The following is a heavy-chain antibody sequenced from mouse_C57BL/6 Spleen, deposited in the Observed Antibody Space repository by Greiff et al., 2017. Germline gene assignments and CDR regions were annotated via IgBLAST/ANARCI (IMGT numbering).Heavy chain of an antibody. CDR1: GYTFTSYW. V-gene: IGHV1-50*01. Sequence: VQLQQPGAELVKPGASVKLSCKASGYTFTSYWMQWVKQRPGQGLEWIGEIDPSDSYTNYNQKFKGKATLTVDTSSSTAYMQLSSLTSEDSAVYYCASPGDGYYHKFAYWGQGTLVTVS. J-gene: IGHJ3*01. D-gene: IGHD2-3*01. CDR3: ASPGDGYYHKFAY. CDR2: IDPSDSYT.